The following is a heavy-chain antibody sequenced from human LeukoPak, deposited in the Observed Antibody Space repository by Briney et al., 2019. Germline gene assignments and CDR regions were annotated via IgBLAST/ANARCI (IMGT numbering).Heavy chain of an antibody. V-gene: IGHV3-23*01. CDR1: GFAFNMFA. D-gene: IGHD2-15*01. Sequence: PGGSLRLSCAGTGFAFNMFAIDWVRQAPGKGLEWVSGPSRGGSTTNYADSVKGRFTISRDKSQNSVFLQLNSLRPEDTAVYYCARQQRIRHCSEGVCTEGYYFDYWGQGTLVTVSS. CDR2: PSRGGSTT. J-gene: IGHJ4*02. CDR3: ARQQRIRHCSEGVCTEGYYFDY.